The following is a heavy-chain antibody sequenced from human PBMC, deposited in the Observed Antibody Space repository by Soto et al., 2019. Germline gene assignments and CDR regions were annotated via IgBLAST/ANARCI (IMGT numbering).Heavy chain of an antibody. CDR3: ARFNIISSGWYDNY. CDR2: IYYSGST. D-gene: IGHD6-19*01. V-gene: IGHV4-39*01. J-gene: IGHJ4*02. Sequence: SETLSLTCTVSGGSISSSSYYWGWIRQPPGKGLEWIGSIYYSGSTYYNPSLKSRVTISVDTSKNQFSLKLSSVTAADTAVYYCARFNIISSGWYDNYWGQGTLVTVSS. CDR1: GGSISSSSYY.